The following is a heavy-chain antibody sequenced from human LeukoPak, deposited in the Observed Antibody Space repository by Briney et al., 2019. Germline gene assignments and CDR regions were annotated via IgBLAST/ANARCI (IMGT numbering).Heavy chain of an antibody. Sequence: GESLKISXKGSGYSFTSYWIGWVRQMPGKGVEWMGIIYPGDSDTRYSPSFQGQVTISADKSISTAYLQWSSLKASDTAMYYCARHFGEYSSGPSVDYWGQGTLVTVSS. V-gene: IGHV5-51*03. CDR1: GYSFTSYW. CDR2: IYPGDSDT. J-gene: IGHJ4*02. D-gene: IGHD6-19*01. CDR3: ARHFGEYSSGPSVDY.